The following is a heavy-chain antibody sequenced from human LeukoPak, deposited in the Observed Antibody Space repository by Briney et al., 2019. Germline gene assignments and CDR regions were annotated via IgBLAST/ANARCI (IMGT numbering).Heavy chain of an antibody. CDR1: GITFTTYA. D-gene: IGHD3-9*01. Sequence: GGSLRLSCAASGITFTTYAMSWVRQAPGKGLEWVSVITGNGGSTDYADSVKGRFTISRDNSKNTLYLQMNSLRAEDTAVYYCAKSSGYDILTGWEFDYWGQGTLVTVSS. CDR3: AKSSGYDILTGWEFDY. J-gene: IGHJ4*02. CDR2: ITGNGGST. V-gene: IGHV3-23*01.